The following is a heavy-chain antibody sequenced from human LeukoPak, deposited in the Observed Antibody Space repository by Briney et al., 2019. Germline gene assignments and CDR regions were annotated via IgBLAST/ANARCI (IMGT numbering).Heavy chain of an antibody. J-gene: IGHJ4*02. Sequence: RGSLRLSCAASGFTFSSYSMNWVRQAPGKGLEWVSSISSSSSYIYYADSVKGRFTISRDNAKNSLYLQMNSLRAEDTAVYYCARDLPEVLMVYAAFDYWGQGTLVTVSS. CDR2: ISSSSSYI. CDR1: GFTFSSYS. D-gene: IGHD2-8*01. V-gene: IGHV3-21*01. CDR3: ARDLPEVLMVYAAFDY.